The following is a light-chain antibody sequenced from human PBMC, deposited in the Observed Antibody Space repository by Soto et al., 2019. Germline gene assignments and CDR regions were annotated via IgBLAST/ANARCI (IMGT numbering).Light chain of an antibody. V-gene: IGLV3-21*02. CDR2: DDR. CDR3: QVWDSSSGHVV. CDR1: RISAKS. J-gene: IGLJ2*01. Sequence: SYELTQPPSVSVAPGHTARMTCGGNRISAKSVHWYQQRPGQAPVMVVYDDRDRPSGIPERFSGSNSGNTATLTISRVEAGDEADYYCQVWDSSSGHVVFGGGTQLTVL.